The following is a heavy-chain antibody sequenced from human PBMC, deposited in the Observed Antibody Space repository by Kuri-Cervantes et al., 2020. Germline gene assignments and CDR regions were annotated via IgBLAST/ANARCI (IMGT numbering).Heavy chain of an antibody. CDR2: ISSSGSSI. CDR3: AGGYSYGYFFGHQSA. D-gene: IGHD5-18*01. CDR1: GFTLNNYW. J-gene: IGHJ5*02. Sequence: GESLKIYCAASGFTLNNYWMHWVRQAPGKGLEWVSYISSSGSSILYGDSVKGRFTISRDNAKNSLYLQMNSLRAEDTAVYYCAGGYSYGYFFGHQSAWGQGTLVTVSS. V-gene: IGHV3-11*04.